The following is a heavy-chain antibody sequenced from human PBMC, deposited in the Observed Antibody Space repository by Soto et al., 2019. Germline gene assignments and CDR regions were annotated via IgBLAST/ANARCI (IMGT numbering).Heavy chain of an antibody. D-gene: IGHD3-10*01. J-gene: IGHJ5*01. CDR2: IYNTGTT. V-gene: IGHV4-31*03. CDR3: ARDYHGSGSYKWFDS. Sequence: PSESLSLTCTVSGGSISTGGYYWSWIRQLPEKGLEWIGYIYNTGTTYYNPPLKSRLTMSIDTSKNHFSLKLSSVTAADTAVYYCARDYHGSGSYKWFDSWGQGTLVTVSS. CDR1: GGSISTGGYY.